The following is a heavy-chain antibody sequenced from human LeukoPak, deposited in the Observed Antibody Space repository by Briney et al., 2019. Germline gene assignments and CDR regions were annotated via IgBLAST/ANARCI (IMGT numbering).Heavy chain of an antibody. V-gene: IGHV3-48*03. CDR3: ARDAGSSSWYYFDY. J-gene: IGHJ4*02. CDR1: GFTFSSYE. CDR2: ISSSGSTI. Sequence: GGSLRLSCAASGFTFSSYEMNWVRQAPGKGLEWVSYISSSGSTIYYADSVKGRFTISRDNVKNSLYLQMNSLRAEDTAVYYCARDAGSSSWYYFDYWGQGTLVTVSS. D-gene: IGHD6-13*01.